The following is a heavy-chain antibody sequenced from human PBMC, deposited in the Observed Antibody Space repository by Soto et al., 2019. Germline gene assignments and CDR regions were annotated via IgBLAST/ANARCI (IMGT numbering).Heavy chain of an antibody. J-gene: IGHJ1*01. CDR3: AMDYGDRPEYFKH. CDR1: GYTFTSYG. D-gene: IGHD4-17*01. V-gene: IGHV1-18*04. Sequence: QVQLVQSGPDLKRPGASMKVSCKASGYTFTSYGISWVRQAPGQGLEWMAWISPLKGRTQYSQKAQGRGTLSTDTSSNTAYMEMTPLRVDDTAVYYCAMDYGDRPEYFKHWGQGPLVTVS. CDR2: ISPLKGRT.